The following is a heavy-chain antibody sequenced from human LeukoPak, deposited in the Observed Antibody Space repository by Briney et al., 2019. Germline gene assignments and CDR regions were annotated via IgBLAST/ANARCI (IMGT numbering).Heavy chain of an antibody. CDR1: GFTFSSYS. D-gene: IGHD6-19*01. J-gene: IGHJ4*02. Sequence: GGSLRLSCAASGFTFSSYSMNWVRQAPGKGLEWVSSISSSSSYIYYADSVKGRFTISRDNAKNSLYLQMNSLRAEDTAVYYCARDLQTGYSSGGFDYWGQGTLVTVPS. CDR2: ISSSSSYI. V-gene: IGHV3-21*01. CDR3: ARDLQTGYSSGGFDY.